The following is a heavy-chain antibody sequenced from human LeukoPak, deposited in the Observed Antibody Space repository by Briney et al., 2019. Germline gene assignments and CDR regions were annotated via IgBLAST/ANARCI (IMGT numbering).Heavy chain of an antibody. CDR1: GFTFSSSG. D-gene: IGHD1-26*01. CDR2: ISSSGSTI. Sequence: GGSLRLSCAASGFTFSSSGMNWVRQAPGKGLEWVSYISSSGSTIYYADSVKGRFTISRDNAKNSLYLQMNNLRAEDTAVYYCARGLPYSGGSMGYWGQGTLVTVSS. CDR3: ARGLPYSGGSMGY. J-gene: IGHJ4*02. V-gene: IGHV3-48*03.